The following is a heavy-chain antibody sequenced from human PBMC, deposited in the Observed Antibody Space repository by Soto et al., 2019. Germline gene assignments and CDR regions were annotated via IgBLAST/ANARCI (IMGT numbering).Heavy chain of an antibody. CDR1: GFTFSNAW. V-gene: IGHV3-15*01. J-gene: IGHJ6*02. D-gene: IGHD3-22*01. CDR2: IKSKTDGGTT. CDR3: TTVRHYYDSSGYPYGMDV. Sequence: EVSLRLSCAASGFTFSNAWMSWVRQAPGKGLEWVGRIKSKTDGGTTDYAAPVKGRFTISRDDSKNTLYLQMNSLKTEDTAVYYCTTVRHYYDSSGYPYGMDVWGQGTTVTV.